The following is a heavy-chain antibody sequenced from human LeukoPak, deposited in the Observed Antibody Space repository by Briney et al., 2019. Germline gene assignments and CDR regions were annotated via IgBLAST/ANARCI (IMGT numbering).Heavy chain of an antibody. D-gene: IGHD3-16*02. V-gene: IGHV1-69*06. Sequence: ASVKVSCKASGGTFSSYAISWVRQAPGQGLEWMGGIIPIFGTANYAQKFQGRVTITADKSTSTAYMELSSLRSEDTAVYYCASSRSMITFGGVIVPLGYWGQGTLVTVSS. CDR1: GGTFSSYA. CDR2: IIPIFGTA. J-gene: IGHJ4*02. CDR3: ASSRSMITFGGVIVPLGY.